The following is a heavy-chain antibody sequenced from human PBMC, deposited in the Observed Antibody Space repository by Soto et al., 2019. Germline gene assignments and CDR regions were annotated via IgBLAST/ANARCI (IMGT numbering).Heavy chain of an antibody. D-gene: IGHD1-26*01. CDR3: ARDLGGSYYAPVDY. CDR2: IRDYNGNT. V-gene: IGHV1-18*01. CDR1: GYTFTSYG. Sequence: QVQLVQSGAEVKKPGASVKVSCKASGYTFTSYGSSWVRQAPGQGLEWMGWIRDYNGNTKYAQKLQGRVTMTTDTSTSTAYMELRSLRSDDTAVYYCARDLGGSYYAPVDYWGQGTLVTVSS. J-gene: IGHJ4*02.